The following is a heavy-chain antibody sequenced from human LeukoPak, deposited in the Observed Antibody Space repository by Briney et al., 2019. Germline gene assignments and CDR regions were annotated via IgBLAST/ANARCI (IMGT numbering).Heavy chain of an antibody. CDR2: VYTSGST. V-gene: IGHV4-4*07. Sequence: VKPSETLSLTCTVSGGSISSYYWSWMRQPAGKGLEWIGRVYTSGSTNYNPSLKSRVTMSVDTSKNQFSLKLSSVTAADTAVYYCARGNTADFYYYMDVWGKGTTVTVSS. J-gene: IGHJ6*03. CDR3: ARGNTADFYYYMDV. CDR1: GGSISSYY. D-gene: IGHD2-2*01.